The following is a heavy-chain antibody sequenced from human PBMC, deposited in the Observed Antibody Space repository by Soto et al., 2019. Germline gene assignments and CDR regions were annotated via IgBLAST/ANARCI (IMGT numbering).Heavy chain of an antibody. Sequence: QVQLVQSGAEVKKPGASVKVSCKAPGYIFPSCTISWVRQAPGQGLEWMGWISAYNGNIKDAQKFQGRFTMTTDTSTSTAYMELRSLTADVTAMYYCAIANYGDNDYWGQGTLVTVSS. V-gene: IGHV1-18*01. CDR1: GYIFPSCT. CDR3: AIANYGDNDY. J-gene: IGHJ4*02. CDR2: ISAYNGNI. D-gene: IGHD4-17*01.